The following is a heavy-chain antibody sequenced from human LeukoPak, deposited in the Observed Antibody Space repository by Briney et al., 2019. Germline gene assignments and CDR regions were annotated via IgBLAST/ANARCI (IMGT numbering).Heavy chain of an antibody. CDR1: GFRFGSDW. CDR3: ARYYDTTVGDAFDI. V-gene: IGHV3-7*01. CDR2: INPDGSEK. D-gene: IGHD3-16*01. J-gene: IGHJ3*02. Sequence: GVSLRLSCAASGFRFGSDWMSWVRQAPGKGLEGVANINPDGSEKYYVDSVKGRFTISRDNGKNSLYLQLNSLRAEDTAVYYCARYYDTTVGDAFDIWGQGTMVTVSS.